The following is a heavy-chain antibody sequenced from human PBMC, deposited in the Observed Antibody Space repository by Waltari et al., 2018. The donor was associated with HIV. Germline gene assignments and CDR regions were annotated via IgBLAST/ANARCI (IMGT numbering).Heavy chain of an antibody. V-gene: IGHV4-39*01. CDR2: IYYSGST. CDR3: ARLSYYYGSGSYSSFDY. J-gene: IGHJ4*02. D-gene: IGHD3-10*01. CDR1: GGSISSSSYY. Sequence: QLQLQESGPGLVKPSETLSLTCTVSGGSISSSSYYWGWIRQPPGKGLEWIGSIYYSGSTYYNPSLKSRVTISVDTSKNQFSLKLSSVTAADTAVYYCARLSYYYGSGSYSSFDYWGQGTLVTVSS.